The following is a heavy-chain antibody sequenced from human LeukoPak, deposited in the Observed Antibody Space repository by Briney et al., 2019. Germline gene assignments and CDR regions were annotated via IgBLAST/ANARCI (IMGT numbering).Heavy chain of an antibody. Sequence: GGSLRLSCAASGFTFSSYWMSWVRQAPGKGLEGVANIKQDGSEKYYVDSGKGRFTISRDNAKNSLYLQMNSLRAEDTAVYYCARDQRYCSSSSCPWEPFDYWGQGTLVTVSS. V-gene: IGHV3-7*05. CDR1: GFTFSSYW. J-gene: IGHJ4*02. CDR3: ARDQRYCSSSSCPWEPFDY. D-gene: IGHD2-2*01. CDR2: IKQDGSEK.